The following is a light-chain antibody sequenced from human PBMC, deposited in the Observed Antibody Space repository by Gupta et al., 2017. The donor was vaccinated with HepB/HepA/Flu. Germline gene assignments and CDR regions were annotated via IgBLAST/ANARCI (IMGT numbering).Light chain of an antibody. CDR3: QQSYSTPLT. J-gene: IGKJ4*01. CDR1: QSISNF. CDR2: AAS. V-gene: IGKV1-39*01. Sequence: DIQMTQSPSSLSASVGDRVTITCLASQSISNFLNWFQQKPGKAPNLLIYAASSLQSGVPSRFSGSGSGTDFTLTISSLQPEDFSTYYCQQSYSTPLTFGGGTKVEIK.